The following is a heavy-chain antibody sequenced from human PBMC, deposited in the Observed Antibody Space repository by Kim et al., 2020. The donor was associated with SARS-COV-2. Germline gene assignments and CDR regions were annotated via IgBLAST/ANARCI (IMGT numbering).Heavy chain of an antibody. V-gene: IGHV4-39*07. Sequence: SLKSRVTISVDTSKNQFSLKLSSVTAADTAVYYCARGNDYGDYWSYYFDYWGQGTLVTVSS. J-gene: IGHJ4*02. D-gene: IGHD4-17*01. CDR3: ARGNDYGDYWSYYFDY.